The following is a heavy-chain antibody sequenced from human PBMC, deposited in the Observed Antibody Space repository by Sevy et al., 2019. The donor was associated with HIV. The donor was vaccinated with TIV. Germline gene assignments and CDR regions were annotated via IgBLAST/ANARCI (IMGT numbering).Heavy chain of an antibody. CDR2: IYHSGST. V-gene: IGHV4-38-2*02. D-gene: IGHD3-22*01. CDR1: GYSISSGYY. Sequence: LTCTVSGYSISSGYYWGWIRQPPGKGLEWIGSIYHSGSTYYNPSLKSRVTISVDTSKNQFSLKLSSVTAADTAVYYCARDSYYYDSSGYYFDYWGQGTLVTVSS. CDR3: ARDSYYYDSSGYYFDY. J-gene: IGHJ4*02.